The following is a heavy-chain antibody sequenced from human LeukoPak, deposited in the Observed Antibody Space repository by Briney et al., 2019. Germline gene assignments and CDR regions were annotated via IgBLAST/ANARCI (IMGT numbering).Heavy chain of an antibody. Sequence: GSLRLSCAPSGFSPSNYAMSWVRQGPGKGLEWVSAICGSIGSTFYTDSVKGRFSISRENSKNMLSLKMNSLRVEDKAVYYCVKDFVVVRGLVNYFDYWGQGTLVTVSS. CDR1: GFSPSNYA. CDR2: ICGSIGST. CDR3: VKDFVVVRGLVNYFDY. V-gene: IGHV3-23*01. D-gene: IGHD2-2*01. J-gene: IGHJ4*02.